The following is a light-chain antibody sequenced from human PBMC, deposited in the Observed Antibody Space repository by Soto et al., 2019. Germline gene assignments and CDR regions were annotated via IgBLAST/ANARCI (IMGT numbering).Light chain of an antibody. CDR1: SSDVGGYNY. J-gene: IGLJ2*01. V-gene: IGLV2-11*01. Sequence: QPVLTQPRSVSGSPGQSVTISCTGTSSDVGGYNYVSWYQKYPGKAPRLMIYDVSKRPSGVPDRFSGSKSGNTASLTISGLQAEDEADYYCCSHAGSFTLVFGGGTQLTVL. CDR2: DVS. CDR3: CSHAGSFTLV.